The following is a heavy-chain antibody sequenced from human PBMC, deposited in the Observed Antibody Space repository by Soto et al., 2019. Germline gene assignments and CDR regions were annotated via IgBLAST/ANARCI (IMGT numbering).Heavy chain of an antibody. J-gene: IGHJ3*02. CDR2: IIPIFGTA. D-gene: IGHD6-19*01. CDR3: ARDHESSGWPDAFDI. V-gene: IGHV1-69*13. CDR1: GGTFSSYA. Sequence: ASVKVSCKASGGTFSSYAISWVRQAPGQGLEWMGGIIPIFGTANYAQKFQGRVTITADESTSTAYMELSSLRSEDTAVYYCARDHESSGWPDAFDIWGQGTMVTVSS.